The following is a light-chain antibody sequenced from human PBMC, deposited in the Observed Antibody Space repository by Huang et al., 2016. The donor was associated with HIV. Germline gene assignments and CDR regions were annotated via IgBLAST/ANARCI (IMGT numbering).Light chain of an antibody. CDR1: HDISNY. Sequence: DIQMTQSPSSLSASVGDRVTITCQASHDISNYLNWYQQKPGKAPKLLIYDASNLQTGGPSRFSGSGSVTDFTFTISSLQPEDIATYYCQQYDSLPPFTFGGGTKVEIK. CDR2: DAS. V-gene: IGKV1-33*01. J-gene: IGKJ4*01. CDR3: QQYDSLPPFT.